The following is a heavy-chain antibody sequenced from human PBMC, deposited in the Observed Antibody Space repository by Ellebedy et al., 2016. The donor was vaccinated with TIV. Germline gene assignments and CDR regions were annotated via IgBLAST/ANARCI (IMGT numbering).Heavy chain of an antibody. Sequence: PGGSLRLSCAASGFIINTYYMTWVRQAPGKGLQWLSVIYTGGNTYYADSVKGRFTISRDISRNTLYLQMNSLGVEDSAVYHCVRGVDYWGQGTLVTVSS. CDR3: VRGVDY. CDR1: GFIINTYY. V-gene: IGHV3-53*01. CDR2: IYTGGNT. J-gene: IGHJ4*02.